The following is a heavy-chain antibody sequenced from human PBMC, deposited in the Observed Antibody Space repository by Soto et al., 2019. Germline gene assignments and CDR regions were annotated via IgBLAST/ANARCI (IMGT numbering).Heavy chain of an antibody. J-gene: IGHJ6*02. V-gene: IGHV3-21*01. Sequence: PGGALRLSSGASGFTVSSYSMNWVRQAPGKGLEWLSCISSSSSHIYYAESVKSRFTIYRDNDKNSLYLQMNTLRGEDTDVYYCARDRVEDKNYDSSANDRIDAWGQGTKVTVCS. CDR3: ARDRVEDKNYDSSANDRIDA. D-gene: IGHD3-22*01. CDR2: ISSSSSHI. CDR1: GFTVSSYS.